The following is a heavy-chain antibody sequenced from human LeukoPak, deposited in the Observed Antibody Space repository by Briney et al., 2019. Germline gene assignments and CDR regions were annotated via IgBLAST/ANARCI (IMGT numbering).Heavy chain of an antibody. V-gene: IGHV1-69*04. CDR3: ARVTGVRGVIPTDYYYGMDV. J-gene: IGHJ6*02. CDR2: IIPILGIA. D-gene: IGHD3-10*01. CDR1: GGTFSSYA. Sequence: SVKVSCKASGGTFSSYAISWVRQAPGQGLEWMGRIIPILGIANYAQKLQGRVTMTTDTSTSTAYMELRSLRSDDTAVYYCARVTGVRGVIPTDYYYGMDVWGQGTTVTVSS.